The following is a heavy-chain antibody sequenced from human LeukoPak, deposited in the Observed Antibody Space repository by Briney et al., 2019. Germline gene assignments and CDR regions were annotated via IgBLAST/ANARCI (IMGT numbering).Heavy chain of an antibody. D-gene: IGHD6-13*01. V-gene: IGHV3-33*01. CDR1: GFTFSSYG. CDR3: AREGGIAAADYYYYYGMDV. J-gene: IGHJ6*04. CDR2: IWYDGSNK. Sequence: PGGSLRLSCAASGFTFSSYGMHWVRQAPGKGLEWVAVIWYDGSNKYYADSVKGRFTISRDNSKNTLYLQMNSLRAEDTAVYYCAREGGIAAADYYYYYGMDVWGKGTTVTVSS.